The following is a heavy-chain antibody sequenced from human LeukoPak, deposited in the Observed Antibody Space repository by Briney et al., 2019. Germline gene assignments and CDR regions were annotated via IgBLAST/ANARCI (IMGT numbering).Heavy chain of an antibody. CDR2: INPNSGGT. D-gene: IGHD3-22*01. CDR1: GYTFTGYY. Sequence: ASVKVSCKASGYTFTGYYMHWVRQAPGQGLEWMGWINPNSGGTNYAQKFQGRVTMTRDTSISTAYMELSRLRSDDTAVYYCARVRNYYDSSGYYYAYDAFDIWGQGTMVTVSS. CDR3: ARVRNYYDSSGYYYAYDAFDI. J-gene: IGHJ3*02. V-gene: IGHV1-2*02.